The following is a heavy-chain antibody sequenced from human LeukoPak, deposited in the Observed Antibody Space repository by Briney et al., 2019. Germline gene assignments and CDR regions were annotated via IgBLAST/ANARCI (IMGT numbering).Heavy chain of an antibody. V-gene: IGHV3-21*01. Sequence: PGGSLGLSRAASGFTFNTYSMNWVRQAPGKGLEWVSSISSGSRYIYYADSVKGRFTISRDNAKNSLYLQMNSLRAEDTAVYYCARDYGNYVYYCDYWGQGTLVTVSS. J-gene: IGHJ4*02. CDR1: GFTFNTYS. CDR2: ISSGSRYI. D-gene: IGHD4-11*01. CDR3: ARDYGNYVYYCDY.